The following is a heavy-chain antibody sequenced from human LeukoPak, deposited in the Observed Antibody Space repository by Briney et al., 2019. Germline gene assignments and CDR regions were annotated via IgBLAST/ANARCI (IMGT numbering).Heavy chain of an antibody. Sequence: GGSLRLSCAASGFTFSSYDMSWFRQAPGKGLEWVSHISYDGSNKFYADSVKGRFIISRDNSKNTVYVQMNSLRVEDTAVYYCVKGGIWDAFDIWGQGTMVTVSS. D-gene: IGHD3-3*02. CDR2: ISYDGSNK. J-gene: IGHJ3*02. CDR1: GFTFSSYD. CDR3: VKGGIWDAFDI. V-gene: IGHV3-30*18.